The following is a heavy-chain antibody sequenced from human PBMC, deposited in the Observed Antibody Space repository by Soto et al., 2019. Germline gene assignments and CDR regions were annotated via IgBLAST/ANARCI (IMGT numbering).Heavy chain of an antibody. CDR1: GGSISSGGYS. J-gene: IGHJ4*02. Sequence: QLQLQESGSGLVKPSQTLSLTCAVSGGSISSGGYSWSWIRQPPGKGLEWIGYIYHSGSTYYNPSLKSRVTISVDRSKNQFAPKLSSVTAADTAVYYCVRAGGLGAVAADYWGQGTLVTVSS. V-gene: IGHV4-30-2*01. CDR2: IYHSGST. D-gene: IGHD6-19*01. CDR3: VRAGGLGAVAADY.